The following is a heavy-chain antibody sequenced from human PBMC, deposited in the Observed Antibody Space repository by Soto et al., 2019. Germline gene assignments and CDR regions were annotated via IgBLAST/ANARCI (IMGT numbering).Heavy chain of an antibody. CDR1: GGSISSGGYY. D-gene: IGHD5-18*01. CDR3: ATITRGYSYGLSYFDY. CDR2: IYYSGST. J-gene: IGHJ4*02. V-gene: IGHV4-31*03. Sequence: QVQLQESGPGLVKPSQTLSLTCTVSGGSISSGGYYWSWIRQHPGKGLEWIGYIYYSGSTYYNPSVKGRVTRSVDTCKNQFSLKLSSVTAADTAVYYCATITRGYSYGLSYFDYWGQGTLVTVSS.